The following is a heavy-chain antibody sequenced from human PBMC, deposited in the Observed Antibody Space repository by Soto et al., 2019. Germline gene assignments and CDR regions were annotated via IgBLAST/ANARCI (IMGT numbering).Heavy chain of an antibody. CDR3: ARWRSSSWFAVFFQF. J-gene: IGHJ1*01. CDR2: IIPKFGST. CDR1: GDTFTSYS. Sequence: QGQLVQSGAEVKKPGSSVKVSCKSSGDTFTSYSIAWMRQAPGQGLEWMGGIIPKFGSTKYARKFQDRVTITADDSTSTAYMELSGLRSEDTAVYFCARWRSSSWFAVFFQFWGQGTRVTVSS. D-gene: IGHD6-13*01. V-gene: IGHV1-69*01.